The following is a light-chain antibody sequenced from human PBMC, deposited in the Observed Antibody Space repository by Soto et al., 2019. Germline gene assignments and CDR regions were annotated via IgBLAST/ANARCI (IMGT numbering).Light chain of an antibody. J-gene: IGKJ3*01. Sequence: DIQMTQSPSSLSASVGDRVTITCRAGQGIGNDLGWYRQKPGQAPERLIYSASTLEGGVPSRFSGSGSGTEFTLTISSLQPEDFATYYCLQHSSYPFTFGHGTRVDIK. CDR3: LQHSSYPFT. CDR1: QGIGND. CDR2: SAS. V-gene: IGKV1-17*01.